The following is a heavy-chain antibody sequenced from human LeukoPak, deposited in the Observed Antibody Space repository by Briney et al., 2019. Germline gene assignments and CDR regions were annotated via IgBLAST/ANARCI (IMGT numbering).Heavy chain of an antibody. CDR2: ISYDGSNK. CDR3: ARELYCSGGSCYYYGMDV. V-gene: IGHV3-30*14. Sequence: PGRSLRLSCAASGFTFSSYAMHWVRQAPGKGLEWVAVISYDGSNKYYADSVKGRFTISRDNSKNTLYLQMNSLRAEDTAVYYCARELYCSGGSCYYYGMDVWGQGTTVTVSS. J-gene: IGHJ6*02. D-gene: IGHD2-15*01. CDR1: GFTFSSYA.